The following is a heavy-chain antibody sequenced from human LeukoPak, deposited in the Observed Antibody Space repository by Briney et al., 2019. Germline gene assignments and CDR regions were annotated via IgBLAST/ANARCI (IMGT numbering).Heavy chain of an antibody. Sequence: PSETLSLTCTVSGGSISSYYWSWIRQPPGKGLEWIGYTYYSGSTNYNPSLKSRVTISVDTSKNQFSLKLSSVTAADTAVYYCARVVLVGDAFDIWGQGTMVTVSS. V-gene: IGHV4-59*01. CDR3: ARVVLVGDAFDI. CDR2: TYYSGST. CDR1: GGSISSYY. J-gene: IGHJ3*02.